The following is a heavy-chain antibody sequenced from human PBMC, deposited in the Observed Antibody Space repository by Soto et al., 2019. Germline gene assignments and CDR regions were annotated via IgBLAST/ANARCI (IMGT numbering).Heavy chain of an antibody. J-gene: IGHJ4*02. CDR3: GRGTVTQVYYFDY. CDR2: ISGSGGST. D-gene: IGHD4-17*01. CDR1: GFTFSSYA. V-gene: IGHV3-23*01. Sequence: EVQLLDSGGGLVQPGGSLRLSCAASGFTFSSYAMSWARQTPGKGLEWVSGISGSGGSTYYADSVKGRFTISRDNSKNTLELQRNSLRAEDTAVYYCGRGTVTQVYYFDYWGQGTLVTVSS.